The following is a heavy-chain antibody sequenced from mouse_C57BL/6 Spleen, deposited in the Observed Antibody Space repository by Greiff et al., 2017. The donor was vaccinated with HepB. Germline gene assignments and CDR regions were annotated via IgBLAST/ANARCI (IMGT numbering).Heavy chain of an antibody. J-gene: IGHJ4*01. CDR1: GFTFSDYY. V-gene: IGHV5-16*01. Sequence: EVQRVESEGGLVQPGSSMKLSCTASGFTFSDYYMAWVRQVPEKGLEWVANINYDGSSTYYLDSLKSRFIISRDNAKNILYLQMSSLKSEDTATYYCARFSTPYAMDYWGQGTSVTVSS. CDR3: ARFSTPYAMDY. CDR2: INYDGSST.